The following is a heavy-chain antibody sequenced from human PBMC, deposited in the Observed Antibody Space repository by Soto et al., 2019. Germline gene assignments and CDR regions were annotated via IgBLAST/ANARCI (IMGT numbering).Heavy chain of an antibody. D-gene: IGHD3-10*01. CDR2: ISAYNGNT. J-gene: IGHJ6*02. V-gene: IGHV1-18*01. Sequence: GASVKVSCKASGYTFTSYGISWVRQAPGQGLEWMGWISAYNGNTNYAQKHQGRDTMTTDTSTSTAYMELRSLRSDDTAVYYCARDAYYYGSGSYYYYGMDVWGQGTTVTVSS. CDR3: ARDAYYYGSGSYYYYGMDV. CDR1: GYTFTSYG.